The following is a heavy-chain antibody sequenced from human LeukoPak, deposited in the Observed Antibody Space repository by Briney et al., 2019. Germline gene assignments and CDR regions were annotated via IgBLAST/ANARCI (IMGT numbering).Heavy chain of an antibody. V-gene: IGHV1-18*04. CDR2: ISAYNGNT. Sequence: EASVKVSCKTSGYTFTSYGISWVRQAPGQGLEWMGWISAYNGNTNYAQKLQGGVTMTTDTSTSTAYMELRSLRSDDTAVYYCAIYVAVAGIDYWGQGTLVTVSS. CDR1: GYTFTSYG. CDR3: AIYVAVAGIDY. J-gene: IGHJ4*02. D-gene: IGHD6-19*01.